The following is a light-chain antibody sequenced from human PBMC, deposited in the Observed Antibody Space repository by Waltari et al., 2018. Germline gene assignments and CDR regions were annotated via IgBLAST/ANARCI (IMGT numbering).Light chain of an antibody. V-gene: IGKV3-11*01. J-gene: IGKJ4*01. Sequence: EIVLTQSPAILSFSPGARATLSCRASQSVGTYLAWYQQRPGQFPRLLIYDASNRATGIPARFTGSGSETDFTLTISSLQPEDFAVYYCQQRRNWPLTFGGGTRVQI. CDR2: DAS. CDR3: QQRRNWPLT. CDR1: QSVGTY.